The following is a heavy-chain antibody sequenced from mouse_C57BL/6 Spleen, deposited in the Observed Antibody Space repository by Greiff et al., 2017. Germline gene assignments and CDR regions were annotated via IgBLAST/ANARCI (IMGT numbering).Heavy chain of an antibody. V-gene: IGHV5-9*01. CDR1: GFTFSSYT. D-gene: IGHD4-1*01. CDR2: ISGGGGNT. CDR3: ARQGWDWAMDY. J-gene: IGHJ4*01. Sequence: EVQLVESGGGLVKPGGSLKLSCAASGFTFSSYTMSWVRQTPEQRLEWIATISGGGGNTYYPDSVQGRSTIARDTAKNTLYLQISSLRSEDTALYYCARQGWDWAMDYWGQGTSVTVSS.